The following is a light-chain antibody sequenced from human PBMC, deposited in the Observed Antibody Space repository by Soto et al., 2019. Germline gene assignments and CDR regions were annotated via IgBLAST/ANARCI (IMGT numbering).Light chain of an antibody. V-gene: IGLV2-14*01. CDR3: SSYMSTRTVE. CDR1: SGDVGGYDF. CDR2: DVN. Sequence: QSALTQPASVSGSSGQSITISCTGPSGDVGGYDFVSWYQQYPGKAPKLMIYDVNNRPSGVSSRFSGSKSGNTASLTISGLQPEDEADYYCSSYMSTRTVEFGGGTKVTVL. J-gene: IGLJ2*01.